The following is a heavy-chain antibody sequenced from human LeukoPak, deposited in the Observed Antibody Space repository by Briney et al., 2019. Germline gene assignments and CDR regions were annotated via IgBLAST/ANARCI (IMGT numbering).Heavy chain of an antibody. D-gene: IGHD2-21*02. J-gene: IGHJ4*02. CDR3: APQGAYCGGDCCCD. CDR1: GFTFSSYA. CDR2: ISGSGGST. Sequence: GGSLRLSCAASGFTFSSYAMNWVRQAPGKGLEWVSTISGSGGSTYYADSVKGRFTISRDNSKNTLYLQMNSLRAEDTAVYYCAPQGAYCGGDCCCDWGQGTLVTVSS. V-gene: IGHV3-23*01.